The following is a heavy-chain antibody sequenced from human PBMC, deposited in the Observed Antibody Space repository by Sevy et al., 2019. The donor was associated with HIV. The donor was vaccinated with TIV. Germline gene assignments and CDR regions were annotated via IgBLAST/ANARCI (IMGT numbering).Heavy chain of an antibody. CDR2: IYYSGST. D-gene: IGHD6-13*01. J-gene: IGHJ4*02. CDR3: ARRGGGIAAFANAIDY. CDR1: GGSVSSSSYY. Sequence: SETLSLTCTVSGGSVSSSSYYWGWIRQPPGKGLEWIGSIYYSGSTYYNPSLKSRVTISVDTSKTQFSLKLSSVTAADTAVYYCARRGGGIAAFANAIDYWGQGTLVTVSS. V-gene: IGHV4-39*01.